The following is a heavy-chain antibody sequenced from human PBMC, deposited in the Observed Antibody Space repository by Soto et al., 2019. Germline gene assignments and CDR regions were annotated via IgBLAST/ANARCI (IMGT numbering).Heavy chain of an antibody. CDR2: INWNSGSI. CDR1: GFTFDDYA. J-gene: IGHJ1*01. D-gene: IGHD6-13*01. CDR3: VKDESINWYSGHFRH. V-gene: IGHV3-9*01. Sequence: GGSLRLSCAASGFTFDDYAMHWVRQVPGKGLEWVSGINWNSGSIGYGDSVKGRFAISRDNAKNSLHLQMNSLSAEDTAFYYCVKDESINWYSGHFRHWGQGTLVTVSS.